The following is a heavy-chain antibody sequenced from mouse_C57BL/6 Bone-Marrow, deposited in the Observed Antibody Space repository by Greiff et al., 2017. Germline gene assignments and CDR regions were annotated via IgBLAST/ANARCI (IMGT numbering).Heavy chain of an antibody. CDR1: GYTFTSYW. Sequence: VKLQQPGAELVKPGASVKMSCKASGYTFTSYWITWVKQRPGQGLEWIGDIYPGSGSTNYNEKFKSKATLTVDTSSSTAYMQLSSLTSEDSAVYYCAREGGMVTPFAYWGQGTLVTVSA. CDR2: IYPGSGST. D-gene: IGHD2-2*01. J-gene: IGHJ3*01. V-gene: IGHV1-55*01. CDR3: AREGGMVTPFAY.